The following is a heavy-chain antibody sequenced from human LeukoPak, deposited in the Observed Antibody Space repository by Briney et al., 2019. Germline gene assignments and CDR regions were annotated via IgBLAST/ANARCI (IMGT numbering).Heavy chain of an antibody. CDR3: AKGLRYFDWFDYYYYMDV. J-gene: IGHJ6*03. CDR1: GFTFSSYA. Sequence: GGSLRLSCAASGFTFSSYAMSWVRQAPGKGLEWVSGISDSGDITYYADSVKGRFTISRDNSKNTLYVQMNSLRVEDTAVYYCAKGLRYFDWFDYYYYMDVWGKGTTVTVSS. D-gene: IGHD3-9*01. CDR2: ISDSGDIT. V-gene: IGHV3-23*01.